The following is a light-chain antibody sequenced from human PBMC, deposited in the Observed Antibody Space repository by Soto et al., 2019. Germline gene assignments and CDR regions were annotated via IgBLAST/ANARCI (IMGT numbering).Light chain of an antibody. J-gene: IGKJ2*01. V-gene: IGKV3-15*01. CDR3: QQYNNWPLYS. CDR2: GAS. Sequence: EIVMTQSPATLSVSPGERATLSCRASQSVSSNLAWYQQKPGQAPRLLIYGASTRATGIPARFSGSGSVTEFTLTISSLQSEDFVVYYCQQYNNWPLYSFGQGTKLEI. CDR1: QSVSSN.